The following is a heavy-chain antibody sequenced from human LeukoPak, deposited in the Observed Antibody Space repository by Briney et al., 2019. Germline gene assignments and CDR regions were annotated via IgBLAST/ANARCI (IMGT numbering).Heavy chain of an antibody. D-gene: IGHD6-19*01. CDR1: GFTFDDYG. CDR2: INWNGGST. V-gene: IGHV3-20*04. CDR3: ASSGAVAGGDY. Sequence: GGSLRLSCAASGFTFDDYGMSWVRHAPGKGLEWVSGINWNGGSTGYADSVKGRFTSSRDYAKNSLYLQMNSLRAEDTALYYCASSGAVAGGDYWGQGTLVTVSS. J-gene: IGHJ4*02.